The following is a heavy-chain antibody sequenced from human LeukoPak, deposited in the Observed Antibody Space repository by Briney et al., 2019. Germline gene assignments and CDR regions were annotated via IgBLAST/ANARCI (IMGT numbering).Heavy chain of an antibody. J-gene: IGHJ3*02. D-gene: IGHD3-22*01. CDR2: IYYSGST. CDR1: GGSISSYY. CDR3: ARLPPKIDRYAFDI. V-gene: IGHV4-59*08. Sequence: SETLSLTCTVSGGSISSYYWSWIRQPPGKGLEWIGYIYYSGSTNYNLSLKSRVTISVDTSKNQFSLKLSSVTAADTAVYYCARLPPKIDRYAFDIWGQGTMVTVS.